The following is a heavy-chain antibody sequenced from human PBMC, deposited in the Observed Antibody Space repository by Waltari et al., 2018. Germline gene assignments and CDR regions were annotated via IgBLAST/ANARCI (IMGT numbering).Heavy chain of an antibody. D-gene: IGHD6-13*01. CDR2: IQYDGSIK. J-gene: IGHJ6*02. CDR3: AREYSRICFHALDG. Sequence: QVHVVESGGGVVKPGGSLRLSCAASGFTLGNYGMHWVRQAPGKGLEWVAVIQYDGSIKNYADSVKGRFTISRENSKNTLYLEMKSLRAEDTAVYYCAREYSRICFHALDGWGQGTAVTVSS. CDR1: GFTLGNYG. V-gene: IGHV3-33*05.